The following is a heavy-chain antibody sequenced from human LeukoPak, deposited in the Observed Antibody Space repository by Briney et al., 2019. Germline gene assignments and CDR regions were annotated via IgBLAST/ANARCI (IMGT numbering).Heavy chain of an antibody. J-gene: IGHJ4*02. CDR1: GYTFTDYY. CDR2: INPNSGGT. D-gene: IGHD4-17*01. CDR3: AVYGDLYPHHFDY. Sequence: ASVKVSCKASGYTFTDYYMHWVRQAPGQGLEWMGWINPNSGGTNYAQKFQGRVTMTRDTSISTAYMELSRLRSDDTAVYYCAVYGDLYPHHFDYWGQGTLVTVSS. V-gene: IGHV1-2*02.